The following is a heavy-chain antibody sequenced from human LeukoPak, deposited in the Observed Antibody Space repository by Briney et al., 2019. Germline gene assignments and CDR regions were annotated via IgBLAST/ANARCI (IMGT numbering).Heavy chain of an antibody. V-gene: IGHV3-21*01. J-gene: IGHJ5*02. D-gene: IGHD4-17*01. CDR1: GFTLSSYA. Sequence: PGGSLRLSCAASGFTLSSYAMTWVRQAPGKGLEWVSSISSSSSYIYYADSVRGRFTISRDNAKNSLYLQMNSLRAEDTAVYYCARDSSYGDYGDWFDPWGQGTLVTVSS. CDR2: ISSSSSYI. CDR3: ARDSSYGDYGDWFDP.